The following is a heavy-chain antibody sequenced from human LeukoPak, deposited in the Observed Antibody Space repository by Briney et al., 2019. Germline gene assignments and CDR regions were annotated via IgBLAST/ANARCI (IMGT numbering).Heavy chain of an antibody. CDR1: GYTLTELS. V-gene: IGHV1-24*01. CDR3: ATAPYGDYRVPFDY. D-gene: IGHD4-17*01. Sequence: ASVTVSCKVSGYTLTELSMHWVRQAPGKGLEWMGGFDPEDGETIYAQKFQGRVTMTEDTSTDTAYMELSSLRSEDTAVYYCATAPYGDYRVPFDYWGQGTLVTVSS. J-gene: IGHJ4*02. CDR2: FDPEDGET.